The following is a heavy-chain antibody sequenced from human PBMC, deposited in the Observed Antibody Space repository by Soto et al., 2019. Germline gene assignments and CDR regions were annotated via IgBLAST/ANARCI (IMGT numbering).Heavy chain of an antibody. CDR3: ARVSYGDYAEGMDV. CDR2: ISTSSSTI. V-gene: IGHV3-48*02. Sequence: QPGGSLRLSCAASGFTFSSYTMNWVRQAPGKGLEWVSYISTSSSTIYYADSVKGRFTMSRDNAKNSLYLQMNSLRDEDTAVYYCARVSYGDYAEGMDVWGQGTTVTVS. CDR1: GFTFSSYT. D-gene: IGHD4-17*01. J-gene: IGHJ6*02.